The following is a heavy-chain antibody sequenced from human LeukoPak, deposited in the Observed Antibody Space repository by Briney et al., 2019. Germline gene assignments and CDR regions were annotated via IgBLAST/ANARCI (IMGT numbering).Heavy chain of an antibody. CDR3: ARGVLARGSSGWYFDY. J-gene: IGHJ4*02. D-gene: IGHD6-19*01. CDR1: RFTFSSYA. CDR2: ISSNGGST. Sequence: GGSLSLSCVASRFTFSSYAMHWVRQAPGKGLEYVSAISSNGGSTYYANSVKGRFTISRDNSKNTLYLQMGSLRAEDMAVYYCARGVLARGSSGWYFDYWGQGTLVTVSS. V-gene: IGHV3-64*01.